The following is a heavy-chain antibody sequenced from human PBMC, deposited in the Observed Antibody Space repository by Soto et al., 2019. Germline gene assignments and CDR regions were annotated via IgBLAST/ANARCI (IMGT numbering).Heavy chain of an antibody. J-gene: IGHJ4*02. Sequence: ASVKVSCKSSGYTFTSYAMHWVRQAPGQRLEWMGWINAGNGNTKYSQKFQGRVTITRDTSASTAYMELSSLRSEDTAVYYCARDLTGHYDILTGPDYWGQGTLVTVSS. CDR3: ARDLTGHYDILTGPDY. CDR2: INAGNGNT. D-gene: IGHD3-9*01. CDR1: GYTFTSYA. V-gene: IGHV1-3*01.